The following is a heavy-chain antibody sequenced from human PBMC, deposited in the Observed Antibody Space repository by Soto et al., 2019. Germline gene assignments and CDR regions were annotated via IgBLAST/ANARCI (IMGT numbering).Heavy chain of an antibody. CDR3: AKIRDYYFDC. Sequence: GGSLRLSCAASGFTFSNYAMSWVRQAPGKGLEWVSAISSSDSTYYADSVKGRFTISRDNSKNTLFLHMNSLRAADTAVYYCAKIRDYYFDCWGQGTLVTVSS. V-gene: IGHV3-23*01. CDR1: GFTFSNYA. J-gene: IGHJ4*02. CDR2: ISSSDST.